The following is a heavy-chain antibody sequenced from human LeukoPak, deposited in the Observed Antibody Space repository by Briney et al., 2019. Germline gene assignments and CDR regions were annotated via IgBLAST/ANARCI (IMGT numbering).Heavy chain of an antibody. CDR2: INPSGDNT. D-gene: IGHD2-21*02. CDR3: ARVYCGGDCYSREYFQH. Sequence: ASVKVSCKAPGYTFTNNYMHWVRQAPGQGLEWMGIINPSGDNTWYAQKFQGRVTMTRDTSISTAYMELSRLRSDDTAVYFCARVYCGGDCYSREYFQHWGQGTLVTVSS. J-gene: IGHJ1*01. V-gene: IGHV1-46*01. CDR1: GYTFTNNY.